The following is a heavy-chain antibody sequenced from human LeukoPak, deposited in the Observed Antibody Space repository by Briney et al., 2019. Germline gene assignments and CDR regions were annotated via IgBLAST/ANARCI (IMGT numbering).Heavy chain of an antibody. CDR3: ARVWYDSSGYADGPHTSDWYFDL. CDR1: GGSISSGGYY. V-gene: IGHV4-31*03. J-gene: IGHJ2*01. D-gene: IGHD3-22*01. Sequence: SETLSLTCTVSGGSISSGGYYWSWIRQHPGKGLEWIGYIYYSGSTYYNPSLKSRVTISVDTSKNQFSLKLSSVTAADTAVYYCARVWYDSSGYADGPHTSDWYFDLWGRGTLVTVSS. CDR2: IYYSGST.